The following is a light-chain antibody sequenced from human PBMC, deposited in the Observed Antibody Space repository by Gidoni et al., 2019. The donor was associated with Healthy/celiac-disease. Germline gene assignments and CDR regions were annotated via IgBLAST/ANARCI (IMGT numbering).Light chain of an antibody. CDR2: GKN. V-gene: IGLV3-19*01. CDR3: NSRDSSGNPL. Sequence: SSELTQDPAVSVALVQTVRITFQGERLRSYCSSWYQQKPGQAHVLVIYGKNNRPSGIPDRFSGSSSGNTASLTITGAQAEDEADYYCNSRDSSGNPLFGGGTKLTVL. CDR1: RLRSYC. J-gene: IGLJ2*01.